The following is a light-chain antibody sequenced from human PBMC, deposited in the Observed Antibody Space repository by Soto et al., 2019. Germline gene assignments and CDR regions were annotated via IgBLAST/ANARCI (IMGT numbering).Light chain of an antibody. CDR3: SSYTSSSTLV. V-gene: IGLV2-11*01. J-gene: IGLJ1*01. CDR2: DVS. Sequence: QSALTQPRSVSGSPGQSVTISCTGTSSDVGAYNYVSWYQQHPDRAPKFMIYDVSKRPSGVPDRFSGSKSGNTASLTISGLQAEDEADYYCSSYTSSSTLVFGTGTKVTVL. CDR1: SSDVGAYNY.